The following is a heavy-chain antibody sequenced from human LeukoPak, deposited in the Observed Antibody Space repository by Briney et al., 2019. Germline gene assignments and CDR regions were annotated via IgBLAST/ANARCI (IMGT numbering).Heavy chain of an antibody. CDR3: ASDKAGSSSVDY. J-gene: IGHJ4*02. CDR1: GGSITTYY. CDR2: IYSSGST. D-gene: IGHD6-13*01. Sequence: SETLSLTCTVSGGSITTYYWSWIPQPAGKALEWIGRIYSSGSTNYNPSLKSRVTMSVDKSKNQLSLRLTSVTAADMAVYYCASDKAGSSSVDYWGQGTLVTVSS. V-gene: IGHV4-4*07.